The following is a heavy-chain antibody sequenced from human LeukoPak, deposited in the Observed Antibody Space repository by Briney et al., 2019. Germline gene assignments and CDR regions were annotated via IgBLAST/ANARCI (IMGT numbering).Heavy chain of an antibody. D-gene: IGHD6-19*01. CDR2: ISAYNGNT. V-gene: IGHV1-18*01. J-gene: IGHJ4*02. CDR3: ASSNGYSSGWYLPITDY. Sequence: ASVKVSCKASGYTFTSYGISWVRQAPGQGLEWMGWISAYNGNTNYAQKLQGRVTITADKSTSTAYMELSSLRSEDTAVYYCASSNGYSSGWYLPITDYWGQGTLVTVSS. CDR1: GYTFTSYG.